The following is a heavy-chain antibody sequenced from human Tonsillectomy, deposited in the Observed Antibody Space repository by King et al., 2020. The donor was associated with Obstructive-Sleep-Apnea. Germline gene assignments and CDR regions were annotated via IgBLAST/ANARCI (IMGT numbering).Heavy chain of an antibody. CDR3: ARDKSIVWVGTDYYGMDV. CDR2: ISSSSSYI. D-gene: IGHD3-16*02. V-gene: IGHV3-21*01. Sequence: VQLVESGGGLVKPGGSLRLCCAASGFTFSSYSMNWVRQAPGKGLEWVSSISSSSSYIYYADSVKGRFTISRDNAKNSLYLQMNSLRAEDTAVYYCARDKSIVWVGTDYYGMDVWGQGTTVTVSS. CDR1: GFTFSSYS. J-gene: IGHJ6*02.